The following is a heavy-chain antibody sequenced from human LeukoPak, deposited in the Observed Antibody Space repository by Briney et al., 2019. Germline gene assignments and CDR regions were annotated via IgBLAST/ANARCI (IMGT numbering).Heavy chain of an antibody. CDR1: GGTFSSYA. V-gene: IGHV1-69*01. J-gene: IGHJ6*03. D-gene: IGHD5/OR15-5a*01. CDR2: IIPIFGTA. CDR3: AGCIRFHTYYYYMDV. Sequence: SVKVSCKASGGTFSSYAISWVRQAPGQGLEWMGGIIPIFGTANYAQKFQGRVTITADESTSTAYMELSSLRSEDTAVYYCAGCIRFHTYYYYMDVWGKGTTVSVSS.